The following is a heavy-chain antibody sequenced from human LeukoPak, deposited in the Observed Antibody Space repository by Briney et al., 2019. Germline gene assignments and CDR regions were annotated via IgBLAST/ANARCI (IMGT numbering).Heavy chain of an antibody. D-gene: IGHD3-10*02. CDR1: GFTFSSYW. CDR3: AELGITMIGGV. J-gene: IGHJ6*04. Sequence: GGSLRLSCAASGFTFSSYWMSWVRQAPGKGLEWVANIKQDGSEKYYVYSVKGRFTSSGDNAKNSLYLQMNSLRAEDTAVYYCAELGITMIGGVWGKGPTVTISS. CDR2: IKQDGSEK. V-gene: IGHV3-7*01.